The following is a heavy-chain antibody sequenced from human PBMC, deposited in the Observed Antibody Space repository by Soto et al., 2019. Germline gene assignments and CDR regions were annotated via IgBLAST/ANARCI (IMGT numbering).Heavy chain of an antibody. V-gene: IGHV3-9*01. CDR2: ISWNSGSI. CDR3: AKARGLVVVVAAYDY. D-gene: IGHD2-15*01. Sequence: GGSLRLSCAASGFTFDDYAMHWVRQAPGKGLEWVSGISWNSGSIGYADSVKGRFTISRDNAKNSLYLQMNSLRAEDTALYYCAKARGLVVVVAAYDYWGQGTLVTVSS. J-gene: IGHJ4*02. CDR1: GFTFDDYA.